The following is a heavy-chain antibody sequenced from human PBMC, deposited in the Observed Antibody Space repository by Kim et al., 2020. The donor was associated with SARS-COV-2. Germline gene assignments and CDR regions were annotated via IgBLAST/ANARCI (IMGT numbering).Heavy chain of an antibody. CDR2: INHSGST. Sequence: SETLSLTCAVYGGSFSGYYWSWIRQPPGKGLEWIGEINHSGSTNYNPSLKSRVTISVDTSKNQFSLKLSSVTAADTAVYYCARGQPSIAALGAFDIWGQG. V-gene: IGHV4-34*01. CDR3: ARGQPSIAALGAFDI. J-gene: IGHJ3*02. CDR1: GGSFSGYY. D-gene: IGHD6-6*01.